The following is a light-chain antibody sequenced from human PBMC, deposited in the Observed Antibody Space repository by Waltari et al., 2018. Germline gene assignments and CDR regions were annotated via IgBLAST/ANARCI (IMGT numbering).Light chain of an antibody. CDR3: CSYAGSNNLGV. V-gene: IGLV2-8*01. Sequence: QSALTQPPSASGSPGQSVTISCTGTSNDIGGYDHFSWYQQPPGKAPKLMIYEVTKRPSRVPDRFSGSKSGNTASLTVSGLQAEDEADYYCCSYAGSNNLGVFGGGTKLTVL. J-gene: IGLJ3*02. CDR2: EVT. CDR1: SNDIGGYDH.